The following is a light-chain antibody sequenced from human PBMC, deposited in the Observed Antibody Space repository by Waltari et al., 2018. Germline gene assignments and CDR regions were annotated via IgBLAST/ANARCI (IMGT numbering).Light chain of an antibody. CDR2: DAS. Sequence: VMTQSPATLSLSPGERVTLSWGASESVDSHYIAWYQQRPGLAPRLLIYDASTRAPGIPGRFSGSGSDTDFILTISRLEPEDVAVYYCQFYGSSPLTFGGGTKVEIK. J-gene: IGKJ4*01. CDR3: QFYGSSPLT. CDR1: ESVDSHY. V-gene: IGKV3D-20*01.